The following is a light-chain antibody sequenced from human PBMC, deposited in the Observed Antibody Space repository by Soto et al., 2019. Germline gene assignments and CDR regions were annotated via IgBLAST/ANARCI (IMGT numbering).Light chain of an antibody. CDR1: HGIIIY. V-gene: IGKV1-9*01. Sequence: SQLTQSPSSLSSSVGDRITITXRASHGIIIYLSWYQEKPGXAPRXXXAAXSTLQRGGPSRLSGSGSDTEFTLTISSLQPEDFANYYCQQLKNYPRTFGGGTKVDIK. CDR2: AXS. J-gene: IGKJ4*01. CDR3: QQLKNYPRT.